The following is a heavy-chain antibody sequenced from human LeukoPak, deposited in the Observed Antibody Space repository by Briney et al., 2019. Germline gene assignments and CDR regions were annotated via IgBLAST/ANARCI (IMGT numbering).Heavy chain of an antibody. D-gene: IGHD6-13*01. CDR1: GASINGYF. Sequence: PSETLSLTCTVSGASINGYFWNWIRQPPGKGLEWIGYIYYSGNANYNPSLYNPSLKSRLTILVDTSKNQFSLKLSSVAAVDTAVYHCARGGSSLDSWGQGTLVTVSS. V-gene: IGHV4-59*01. CDR3: ARGGSSLDS. J-gene: IGHJ4*02. CDR2: IYYSGNA.